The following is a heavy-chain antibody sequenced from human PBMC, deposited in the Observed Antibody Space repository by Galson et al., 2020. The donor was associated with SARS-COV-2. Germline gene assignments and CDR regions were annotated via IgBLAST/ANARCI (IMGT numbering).Heavy chain of an antibody. J-gene: IGHJ4*02. V-gene: IGHV4-38-2*02. CDR3: TRAGDWPFDT. CDR1: DNSIRSGFN. D-gene: IGHD2-21*02. CDR2: IHRSGTT. Sequence: SQTLSLTCTVSDNSIRSGFNWVWIRQSPTKGLEWIGSIHRSGTTFYNPSIKSRLTISLDTSKNQFSLRLSSVTAADTAVYYCTRAGDWPFDTWGQGALVTVSS.